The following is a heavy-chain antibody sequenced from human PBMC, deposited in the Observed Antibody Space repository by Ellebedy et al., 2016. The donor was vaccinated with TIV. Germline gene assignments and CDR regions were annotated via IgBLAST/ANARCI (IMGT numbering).Heavy chain of an antibody. CDR1: GFTFSSYA. Sequence: PGGSLRLSCAASGFTFSSYAMNWVRQAPGKGLEWVSAISGSGGSTFYADSVKGRFTISRDNSKSKLDLQMNSLRAEDTAVYFCAKDRTPGDGYWVFDYWGQGTLVTVSS. CDR2: ISGSGGST. CDR3: AKDRTPGDGYWVFDY. J-gene: IGHJ4*02. D-gene: IGHD5-18*01. V-gene: IGHV3-23*01.